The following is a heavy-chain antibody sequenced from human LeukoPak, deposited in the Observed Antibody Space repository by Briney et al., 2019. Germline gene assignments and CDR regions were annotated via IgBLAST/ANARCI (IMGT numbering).Heavy chain of an antibody. CDR3: ASQTYYYDSSGEYYFDY. Sequence: SETLSPTCTVSGGSISSGGYYWSWIRQHPGKGLEWIGYIYYSGSTYYNPSLKSRVTISVDTSKNQFSLKLSSVTAADTAVYYCASQTYYYDSSGEYYFDYWGQGTLVTVSS. CDR1: GGSISSGGYY. D-gene: IGHD3-22*01. CDR2: IYYSGST. V-gene: IGHV4-31*03. J-gene: IGHJ4*02.